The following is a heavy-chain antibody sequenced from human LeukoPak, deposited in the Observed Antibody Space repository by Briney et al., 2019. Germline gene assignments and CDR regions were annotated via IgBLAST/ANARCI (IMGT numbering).Heavy chain of an antibody. CDR3: ASINDATTVTPGGHDY. J-gene: IGHJ4*02. Sequence: PGGSLRLSCAASGFTFSSYEMNWVRQAPGKGLEWVSYISSSGSTIYYADSVKGRFTISRDNAKNSLYLQMNSLRAEDTAVYYCASINDATTVTPGGHDYWGQGTLVTVSS. CDR2: ISSSGSTI. D-gene: IGHD4-17*01. CDR1: GFTFSSYE. V-gene: IGHV3-48*03.